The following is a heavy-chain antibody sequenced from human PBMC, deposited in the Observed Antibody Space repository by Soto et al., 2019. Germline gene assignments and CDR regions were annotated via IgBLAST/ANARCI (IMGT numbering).Heavy chain of an antibody. J-gene: IGHJ6*02. V-gene: IGHV4-34*01. D-gene: IGHD1-7*01. CDR2: INHSGST. Sequence: SETLSLTCAVYGVSFSGYYWSWIRQPPGKGLEWIGEINHSGSTNYNPSLKSRVTISVDTSKNQFSLKLSSVTAADTAVYFCARGARNNWNYDVYYYGMDVWGQGTTVTVSS. CDR3: ARGARNNWNYDVYYYGMDV. CDR1: GVSFSGYY.